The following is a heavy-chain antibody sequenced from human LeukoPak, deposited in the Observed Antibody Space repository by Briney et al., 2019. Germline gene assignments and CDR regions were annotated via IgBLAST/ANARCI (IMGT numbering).Heavy chain of an antibody. D-gene: IGHD6-19*01. J-gene: IGHJ4*02. CDR2: INPNSGGT. V-gene: IGHV1-2*02. Sequence: ASVKVSCKASGYTFTGYYMHWVRQAPGQGLEWMGWINPNSGGTNYAQKFQGRVTMTRDTSISTAYMELSRLRSDDTAVYYCARDRSDSSVWYYVLGYRGQGTLVTVSS. CDR3: ARDRSDSSVWYYVLGY. CDR1: GYTFTGYY.